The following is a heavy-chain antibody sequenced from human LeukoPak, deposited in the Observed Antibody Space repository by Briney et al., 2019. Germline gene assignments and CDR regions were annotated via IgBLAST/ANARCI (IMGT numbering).Heavy chain of an antibody. J-gene: IGHJ2*01. CDR2: IYHSGST. CDR1: GGSISSSNW. Sequence: PSETLSLTCAVSGGSISSSNWWSWVRQPPGKGLEWIGEIYHSGSTNYNPSLKSRVTISVDKSKNQFSLKLSSVTAADTAVYYCAGSLDYAESWYFDLWGRGTLVTVSS. CDR3: AGSLDYAESWYFDL. D-gene: IGHD4-17*01. V-gene: IGHV4-4*02.